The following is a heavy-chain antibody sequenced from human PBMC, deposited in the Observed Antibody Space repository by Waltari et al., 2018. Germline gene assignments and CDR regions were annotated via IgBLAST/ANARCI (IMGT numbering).Heavy chain of an antibody. D-gene: IGHD3-22*01. V-gene: IGHV4-4*07. CDR2: IEPSGTT. CDR3: AREFDSSGYYYRAA. CDR1: GDSISDYY. J-gene: IGHJ5*02. Sequence: QVQLQESGPRLVKPSETLSLTCTVSGDSISDYYWSWIRQPAGKGLEWIGRIEPSGTTNDNPSLKSRVTMSGDTSKNQFSLRLRSVTVADTAVYYCAREFDSSGYYYRAAWGQGALVTVSS.